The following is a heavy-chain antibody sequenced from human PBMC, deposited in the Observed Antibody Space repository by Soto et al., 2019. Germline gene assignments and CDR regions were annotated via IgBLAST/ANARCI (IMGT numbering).Heavy chain of an antibody. Sequence: TLSRTSIVPGGSRSSGDYYWSWIRQPPGKGLEWIGYIYYSGSTYYNPSLKSRVTISVDTSKNQFSLKLSSVTAADTAVYYCARDRGGVIAHFDYWGQGTLVTVSS. CDR1: GGSRSSGDYY. J-gene: IGHJ4*02. D-gene: IGHD3-16*01. CDR2: IYYSGST. CDR3: ARDRGGVIAHFDY. V-gene: IGHV4-30-4*01.